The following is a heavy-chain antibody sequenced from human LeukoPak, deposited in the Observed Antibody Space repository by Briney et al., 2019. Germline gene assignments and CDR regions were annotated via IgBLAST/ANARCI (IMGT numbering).Heavy chain of an antibody. CDR3: ARSRPATGTSRHPFDI. CDR1: GFTFSNAW. Sequence: GGSLRLSCAASGFTFSNAWMSWVRQAPGKGLEWVSAISGSGGSTYYADSVKGRFTISRDNSKNTLYLQMDSLRAEDTAVYYCARSRPATGTSRHPFDIWGQGTVVTVSS. CDR2: ISGSGGST. V-gene: IGHV3-23*01. D-gene: IGHD1-1*01. J-gene: IGHJ3*02.